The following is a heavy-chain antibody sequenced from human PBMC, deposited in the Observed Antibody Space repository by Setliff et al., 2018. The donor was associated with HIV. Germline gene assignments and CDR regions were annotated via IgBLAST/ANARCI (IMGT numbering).Heavy chain of an antibody. Sequence: PSETLSLTCTVSGGSISSYYWSWIRQPPGKGLEWIGYIYFSGSTNYNPSLKSRVTISVDTSKNQFSLKLSSVTAADTAVYYCARLLPVATGHYYMDVWGKGTTVTVSS. CDR1: GGSISSYY. V-gene: IGHV4-59*08. J-gene: IGHJ6*03. CDR2: IYFSGST. CDR3: ARLLPVATGHYYMDV. D-gene: IGHD2-8*02.